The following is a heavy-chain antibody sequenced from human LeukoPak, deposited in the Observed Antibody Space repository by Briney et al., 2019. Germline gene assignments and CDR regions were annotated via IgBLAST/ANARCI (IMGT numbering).Heavy chain of an antibody. CDR3: AKDQKRYYYDSSGPH. CDR1: GFTFSSYG. CDR2: ISGSGGST. J-gene: IGHJ4*02. V-gene: IGHV3-23*01. D-gene: IGHD3-22*01. Sequence: RGSLRLSCAASGFTFSSYGMSWVRQAPGKGLEWVSAISGSGGSTYYADSVKGRFTISRDNSKNTLYLQMNSLRAEDTAVYYCAKDQKRYYYDSSGPHWGQGTLVTVSS.